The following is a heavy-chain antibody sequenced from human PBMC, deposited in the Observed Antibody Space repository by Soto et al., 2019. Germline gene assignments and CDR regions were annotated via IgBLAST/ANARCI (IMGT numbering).Heavy chain of an antibody. CDR2: IIPLFGTG. J-gene: IGHJ5*02. D-gene: IGHD5-18*01. CDR1: GVTSSAHT. CDR3: ASGSAMGADH. Sequence: SSAKVSCKAAGVTSSAHTITWVRQAPGQGLEWMGGIIPLFGTGHKAQKFQGRITIIADKSTSTAYMELSSLRSEDTAVYFCASGSAMGADHWGQGTLVTVSS. V-gene: IGHV1-69*06.